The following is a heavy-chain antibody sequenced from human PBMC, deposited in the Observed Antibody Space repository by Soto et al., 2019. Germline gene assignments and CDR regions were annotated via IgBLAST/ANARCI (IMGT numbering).Heavy chain of an antibody. CDR1: GGSISSSSYY. D-gene: IGHD3-22*01. CDR2: IYYSGTT. CDR3: AREEPILVPRTYAFDI. V-gene: IGHV4-39*01. Sequence: SETLSLTCTVSGGSISSSSYYWSWIRQPPGKGLEWIGSIYYSGTTYYNPSLKSRVTISIDTSKNQFSLKMSSVTAADTAVYYCAREEPILVPRTYAFDIWGQGTMVTVSS. J-gene: IGHJ3*02.